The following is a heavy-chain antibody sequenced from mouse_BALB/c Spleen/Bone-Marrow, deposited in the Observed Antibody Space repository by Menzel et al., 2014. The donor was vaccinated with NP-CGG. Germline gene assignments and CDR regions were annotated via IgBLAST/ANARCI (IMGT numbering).Heavy chain of an antibody. J-gene: IGHJ4*01. CDR3: TRGANPYYYTIEY. CDR2: LDPSDSYT. D-gene: IGHD4-1*01. V-gene: IGHV1S127*01. CDR1: GYTFTSYW. Sequence: VQLQQSGAELVKPGASVKMSCKASGYTFTSYWMHWVKQRPGQGLEWIGVLDPSDSYTTYNQKFKDKATLTVDTSSNTAYMQLSSLTSEDSAVYYCTRGANPYYYTIEYWGQGTSVTVSS.